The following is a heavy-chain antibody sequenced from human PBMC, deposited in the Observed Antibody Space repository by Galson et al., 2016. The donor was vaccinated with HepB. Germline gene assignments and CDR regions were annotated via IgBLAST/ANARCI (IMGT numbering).Heavy chain of an antibody. J-gene: IGHJ4*02. V-gene: IGHV3-30*18. Sequence: SLRLSCAASGFTFDDDNIHWVRQAPGKGLEWVAVISYDGSNKYYADSVKGRFTISRDNSKNTLYLQINSLRAEDTAVYYCAKDPAPVSLLSFDYWGQGTLVTVSS. CDR2: ISYDGSNK. CDR1: GFTFDDDN. CDR3: AKDPAPVSLLSFDY. D-gene: IGHD3-16*02.